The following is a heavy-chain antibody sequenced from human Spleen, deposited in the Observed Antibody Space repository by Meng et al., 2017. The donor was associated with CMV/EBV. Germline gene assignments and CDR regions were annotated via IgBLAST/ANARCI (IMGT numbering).Heavy chain of an antibody. CDR2: ISYDGSNE. V-gene: IGHV3-30-3*01. CDR1: GFTFSSYA. Sequence: GESLKISCAASGFTFSSYAMHWVRQAPGKGLEWVAVISYDGSNEYYADSVKGRFTISRDNSKNTLYLQMNSLRAEDTAVYYCARDQSPRGYSYGYGYWGQGTLVTVS. J-gene: IGHJ4*02. CDR3: ARDQSPRGYSYGYGY. D-gene: IGHD5-18*01.